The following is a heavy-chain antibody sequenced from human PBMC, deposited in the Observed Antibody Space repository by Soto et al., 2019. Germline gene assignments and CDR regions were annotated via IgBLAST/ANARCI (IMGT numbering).Heavy chain of an antibody. V-gene: IGHV3-30-3*01. CDR2: IAYDGSKK. CDR1: GFTFSTYS. J-gene: IGHJ3*02. Sequence: QVQLVESGGGVVQPGRSLRLSCAASGFTFSTYSMHWVRQAPGKGLEWVAVIAYDGSKKYYADSVKGRFTMSRDNSKNTMSGQMNSLRAEDTAVYYCARDDEGRGVAFDIWGQGTMVTVSS. D-gene: IGHD2-8*01. CDR3: ARDDEGRGVAFDI.